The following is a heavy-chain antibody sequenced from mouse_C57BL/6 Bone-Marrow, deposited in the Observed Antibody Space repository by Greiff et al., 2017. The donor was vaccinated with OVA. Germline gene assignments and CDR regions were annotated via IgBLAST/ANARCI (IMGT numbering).Heavy chain of an antibody. D-gene: IGHD2-3*01. CDR1: GYSITSGYY. CDR3: ARDRWLLAWFAY. V-gene: IGHV3-6*01. J-gene: IGHJ3*01. CDR2: ISYDGSN. Sequence: EVQLQQSGPGLVKPSQSLSLTCSVTGYSITSGYYWNWIRQFPGNKLEWMGYISYDGSNNYNPSLKNRISITRDTSKNQFFLKLNSVTTEDTATYYCARDRWLLAWFAYWGQGTLVTVSA.